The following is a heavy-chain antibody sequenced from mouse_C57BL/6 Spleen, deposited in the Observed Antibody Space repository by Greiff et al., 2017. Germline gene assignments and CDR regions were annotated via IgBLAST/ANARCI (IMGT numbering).Heavy chain of an antibody. V-gene: IGHV1-15*01. Sequence: QVQLQQSGAELVRPGASVTLSCKASGYTFTDYEMHWVKQTPVHGLEWIGAIDPETGGTAYNQKFTGKAILTADKSSSTAYMELRSLTSEDSAVYYCTRNDGYLDYWGQGTTLTVSS. J-gene: IGHJ2*01. D-gene: IGHD2-3*01. CDR1: GYTFTDYE. CDR3: TRNDGYLDY. CDR2: IDPETGGT.